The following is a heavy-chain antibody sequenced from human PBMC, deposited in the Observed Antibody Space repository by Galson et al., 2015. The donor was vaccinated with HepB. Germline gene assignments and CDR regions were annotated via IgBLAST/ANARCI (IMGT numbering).Heavy chain of an antibody. J-gene: IGHJ3*02. V-gene: IGHV3-7*01. CDR1: GFTFSSYW. D-gene: IGHD3-3*01. Sequence: SVRLSCAASGFTFSSYWMSWVRQAPGKGLEWVANIKQDGSEKYYVDSVKGRFTISRDNAKNSLYLQMNSLRAEDTAVYYCARVYGGGYDFWSGYDAFDIWGQGTMVTVSS. CDR2: IKQDGSEK. CDR3: ARVYGGGYDFWSGYDAFDI.